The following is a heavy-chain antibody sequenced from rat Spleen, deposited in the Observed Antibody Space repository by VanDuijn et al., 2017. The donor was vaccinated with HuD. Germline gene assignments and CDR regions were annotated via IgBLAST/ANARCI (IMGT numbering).Heavy chain of an antibody. CDR1: GFTFRNYD. V-gene: IGHV5S13*01. CDR3: ARAGYLRDWYFDF. CDR2: ISTTGGST. D-gene: IGHD2-2*01. Sequence: EVQLVESGGDLVQPGRSLKLSCAASGFTFRNYDMAWVRQAPTKGLEWVATISTTGGSTYFRDSVTGRFTISRDNTKNTLYLQMDNLRSEDAATYYCARAGYLRDWYFDFWGPGTVVTVSS. J-gene: IGHJ1*01.